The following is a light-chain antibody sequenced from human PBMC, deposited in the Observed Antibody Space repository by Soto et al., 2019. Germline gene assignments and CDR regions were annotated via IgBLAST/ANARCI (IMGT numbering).Light chain of an antibody. J-gene: IGKJ2*01. CDR2: GSS. Sequence: EVVLTQSPGTLSLSPGESATLSCRASQSVTNNYFAWYQQKPGQAPRLLILGSSDRATGIPDRFSGSGSGTDFTVTISRLEPEDFAVYYCHQYGSSPPYTFGQGTKLEIK. CDR1: QSVTNNY. CDR3: HQYGSSPPYT. V-gene: IGKV3-20*01.